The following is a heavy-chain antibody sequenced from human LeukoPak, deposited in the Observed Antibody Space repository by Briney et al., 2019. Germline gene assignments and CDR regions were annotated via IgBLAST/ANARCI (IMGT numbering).Heavy chain of an antibody. CDR2: TYYRSKWYN. J-gene: IGHJ5*02. CDR3: ARANVRNCRSTTCYIDWFDP. D-gene: IGHD2-2*01. V-gene: IGHV6-1*01. Sequence: SQTLSLTCAISGDSVSSSAAWNWIRQSPSRGLEWLGRTYYRSKWYNDYAVSVKSRITINPDTSKNQFSLQLNSVTPDYTAVYFCARANVRNCRSTTCYIDWFDPWGQGTLVTVSS. CDR1: GDSVSSSAA.